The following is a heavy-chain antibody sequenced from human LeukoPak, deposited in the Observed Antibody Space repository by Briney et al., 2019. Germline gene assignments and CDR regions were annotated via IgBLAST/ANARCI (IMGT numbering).Heavy chain of an antibody. J-gene: IGHJ3*02. CDR3: ARERVVVAPAADAFDI. CDR1: GGTFSSYA. D-gene: IGHD2-2*01. V-gene: IGHV1-69*13. CDR2: IIPIFGTA. Sequence: SVKVSCKASGGTFSSYAISWVRQAPGQGLEWMGGIIPIFGTANYAQKFQGRVTITADESTSTAYMELSSLRSEDTAVYYCARERVVVAPAADAFDIWGQGTMVTVSS.